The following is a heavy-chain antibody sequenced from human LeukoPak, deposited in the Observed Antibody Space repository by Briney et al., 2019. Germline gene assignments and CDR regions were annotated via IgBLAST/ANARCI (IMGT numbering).Heavy chain of an antibody. Sequence: GGSLRLSCAASGFTVSSNYMSWVRQAPGKGLEWVSVIYSGGSTYYADSVKGRLTISRDNSKNTLYLQMNSLRAEDTAVYYCARDLNRAVAGCAFDIWGQGTMVTVSS. V-gene: IGHV3-53*01. CDR1: GFTVSSNY. J-gene: IGHJ3*02. CDR3: ARDLNRAVAGCAFDI. D-gene: IGHD6-19*01. CDR2: IYSGGST.